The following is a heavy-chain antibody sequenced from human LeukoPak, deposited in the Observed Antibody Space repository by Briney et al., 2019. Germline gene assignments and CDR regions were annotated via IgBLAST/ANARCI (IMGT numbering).Heavy chain of an antibody. V-gene: IGHV1-69*05. Sequence: SVKVSCKASGGTFSGYAISWVRQAPGQGLEWMGRIIPIFGTANYAQKFQGRVTITTDESTSTAYMELSSLRSEDTAVYYCARGSGTNWFDPWGQGTLVTVSS. CDR2: IIPIFGTA. CDR3: ARGSGTNWFDP. CDR1: GGTFSGYA. J-gene: IGHJ5*02. D-gene: IGHD1-26*01.